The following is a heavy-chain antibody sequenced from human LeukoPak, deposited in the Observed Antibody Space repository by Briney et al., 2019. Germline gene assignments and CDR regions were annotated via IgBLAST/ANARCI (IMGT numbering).Heavy chain of an antibody. D-gene: IGHD3-3*01. V-gene: IGHV3-64*04. CDR2: ISSNGGST. CDR1: GFTFSSYA. CDR3: ARDLTPYYDFWSGYYDYYYYYMDV. J-gene: IGHJ6*03. Sequence: GGSLRLSCAASGFTFSSYAMHWVRQAPGKGLEYVSAISSNGGSTYYADSVKGRFTISRDNARNSLYLQMNSLRAEDTAVYYCARDLTPYYDFWSGYYDYYYYYMDVWGKGTTVTVSS.